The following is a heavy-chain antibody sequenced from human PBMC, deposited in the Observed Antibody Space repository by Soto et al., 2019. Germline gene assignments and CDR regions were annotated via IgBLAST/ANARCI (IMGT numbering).Heavy chain of an antibody. D-gene: IGHD6-19*01. CDR2: MNPNSGNT. CDR1: GYTFTGYD. CDR3: ARGIAVAGTPFDP. J-gene: IGHJ5*02. V-gene: IGHV1-8*01. Sequence: GASVKVSCKASGYTFTGYDINWVRQATGQGLEWMGWMNPNSGNTGYAQKFQGRVTMTRNTSISTAYMELSSLRSEDTAVYYCARGIAVAGTPFDPWGQGTLVTVSS.